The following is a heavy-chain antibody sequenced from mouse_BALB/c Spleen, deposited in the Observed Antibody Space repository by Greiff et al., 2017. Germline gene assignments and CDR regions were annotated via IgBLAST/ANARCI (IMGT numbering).Heavy chain of an antibody. Sequence: QVQLQQSGAELVRPGVSVKISCKGSGYTFTDYAMHWVKQSHAKSLEWIGVISTYYGDASYNQKFKGKATMTVDKSSSTAYMELARLTSEDSAIYYCAREGYSAMDYWGQGTSVTVSS. CDR2: ISTYYGDA. CDR3: AREGYSAMDY. D-gene: IGHD2-12*01. CDR1: GYTFTDYA. V-gene: IGHV1S137*01. J-gene: IGHJ4*01.